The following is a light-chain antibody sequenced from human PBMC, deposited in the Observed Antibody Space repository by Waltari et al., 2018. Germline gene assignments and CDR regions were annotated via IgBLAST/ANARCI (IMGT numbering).Light chain of an antibody. Sequence: QSALTQPASVSGSPGQSITISCTGTSSDIGYYNYVSWYQQHPCKAPKIMIYDVSNRPSGVSNRFSGSKSGNTASLTISGLQAEDEADYYCSSYTASTTLIFGGGTKLTVL. J-gene: IGLJ2*01. CDR1: SSDIGYYNY. V-gene: IGLV2-14*01. CDR2: DVS. CDR3: SSYTASTTLI.